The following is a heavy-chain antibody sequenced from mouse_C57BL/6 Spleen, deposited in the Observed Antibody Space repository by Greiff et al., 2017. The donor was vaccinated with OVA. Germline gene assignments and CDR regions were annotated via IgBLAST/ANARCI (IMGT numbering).Heavy chain of an antibody. J-gene: IGHJ3*01. CDR2: INPSTGGT. CDR3: ARGGTTAFAY. V-gene: IGHV1-42*01. CDR1: GYSFTGYY. Sequence: VQLKQSGPELVKPGASVKISCKASGYSFTGYYMNWVKQSPEKSLEWIGEINPSTGGTTYNQKFKAKATLTVDKSSSSAYMQRKSLTSEDSAVYYCARGGTTAFAYWGQGTLVTVSA. D-gene: IGHD1-2*01.